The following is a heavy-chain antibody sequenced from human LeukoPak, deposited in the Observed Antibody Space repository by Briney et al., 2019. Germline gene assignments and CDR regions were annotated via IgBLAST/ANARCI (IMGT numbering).Heavy chain of an antibody. CDR1: GFTFSSYW. V-gene: IGHV3-74*01. J-gene: IGHJ4*02. D-gene: IGHD2-2*01. Sequence: PGGSLRLSCEVSGFTFSSYWMYWVRQVPGKGLVWVSRLNGYGDYTNYADSVKGRFTISRDNAKNTLNLQMNSLSAEDTAVYFCVRDMHGPRDYWGQGTLVTVSS. CDR3: VRDMHGPRDY. CDR2: LNGYGDYT.